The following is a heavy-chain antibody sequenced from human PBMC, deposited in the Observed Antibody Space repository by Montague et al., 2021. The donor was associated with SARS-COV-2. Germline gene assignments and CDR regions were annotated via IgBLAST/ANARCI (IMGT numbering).Heavy chain of an antibody. CDR2: QIRRGLLL. Sequence: SLRLSCAASGFTCDGDEQLRRSPEQHKAVLQLPVQIRRGLLLYTXAEXVKVRFTISRDNARNSLFLQMNSLTVDDTGVYYCARDLDYGGNSLFDYWGQGTLVTVSS. CDR3: ARDLDYGGNSLFDY. V-gene: IGHV3-48*03. D-gene: IGHD4-23*01. CDR1: GFTCDGDE. J-gene: IGHJ4*02.